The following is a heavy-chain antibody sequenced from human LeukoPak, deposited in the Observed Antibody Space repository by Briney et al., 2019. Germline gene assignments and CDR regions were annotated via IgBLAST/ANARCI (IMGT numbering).Heavy chain of an antibody. J-gene: IGHJ4*02. D-gene: IGHD6-6*01. CDR3: ARGDLVVPFDY. CDR1: GGPISSSSYY. CDR2: IYYSGST. Sequence: SETLSLTCTVSGGPISSSSYYWGWIRQPPGKGLEWIGSIYYSGSTYYNPSLKSRVTISVDTSKNQFSLKLSSVTAADTAVYYCARGDLVVPFDYWGQGTLVTVSS. V-gene: IGHV4-39*01.